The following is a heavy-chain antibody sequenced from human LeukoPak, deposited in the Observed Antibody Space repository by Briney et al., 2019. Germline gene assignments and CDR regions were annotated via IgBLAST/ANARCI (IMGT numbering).Heavy chain of an antibody. D-gene: IGHD6-19*01. Sequence: PGGSLRLSCAASEFTFSSYAMSWVRQAPGKGLEWVSSITVSAGSTYYADSVKGRFTISRDNSKNTLYLQTNTLRAEDTAVYYCAKETPNYSSVDYWGQGTLVTVSS. CDR3: AKETPNYSSVDY. V-gene: IGHV3-23*01. J-gene: IGHJ4*02. CDR1: EFTFSSYA. CDR2: ITVSAGST.